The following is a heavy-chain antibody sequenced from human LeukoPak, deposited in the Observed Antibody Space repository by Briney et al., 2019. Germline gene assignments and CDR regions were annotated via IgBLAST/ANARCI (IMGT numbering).Heavy chain of an antibody. V-gene: IGHV3-30-3*01. Sequence: GRSLRLSCAASGFTFSSYAMYWVRQAPVKGLEWVAVISYDGSNKYYADSVKGRFTISRDNSKNTLYLEMNSLGAEDTTVYYCARASGGNYSPPDYWGQGTLVTVSS. CDR1: GFTFSSYA. J-gene: IGHJ4*02. CDR3: ARASGGNYSPPDY. D-gene: IGHD2-15*01. CDR2: ISYDGSNK.